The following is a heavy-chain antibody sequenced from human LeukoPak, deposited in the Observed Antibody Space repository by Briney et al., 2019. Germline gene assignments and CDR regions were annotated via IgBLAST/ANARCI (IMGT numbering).Heavy chain of an antibody. V-gene: IGHV3-33*08. CDR2: IWDDGSSN. Sequence: GRSLRLSCAASGFTFSTYGMHWVRQAPGKGLEWVAVIWDDGSSNYYADFVKGRFTISRDNSKNTLHLQMNSLRAEDTAVYYCARDYQWGYPDYWGQGTLVTVSS. CDR1: GFTFSTYG. CDR3: ARDYQWGYPDY. D-gene: IGHD2-15*01. J-gene: IGHJ4*02.